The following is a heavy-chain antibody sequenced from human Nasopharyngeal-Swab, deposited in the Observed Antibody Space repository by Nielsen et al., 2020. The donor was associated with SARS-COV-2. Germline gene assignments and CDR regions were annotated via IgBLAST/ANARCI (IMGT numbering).Heavy chain of an antibody. V-gene: IGHV3-30*04. CDR3: ARDSVYNFGVFIITTSFMDV. CDR2: ISYDGSHE. CDR1: GFTFSSFA. Sequence: GESLKISCAASGFTFSSFAMHWVRQAPGKGLEWVGLISYDGSHENYADSVRGRSTISRDNSKDTVHLQMNSLRPEDTAVYYCARDSVYNFGVFIITTSFMDVWGKGTTVTVSS. J-gene: IGHJ6*03. D-gene: IGHD3-3*01.